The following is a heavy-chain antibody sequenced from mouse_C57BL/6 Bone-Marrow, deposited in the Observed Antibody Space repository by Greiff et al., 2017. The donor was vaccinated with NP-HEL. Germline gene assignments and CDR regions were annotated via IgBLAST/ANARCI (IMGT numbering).Heavy chain of an antibody. CDR3: ARPGNSYYFDY. CDR1: GYTFTDYY. D-gene: IGHD1-1*01. Sequence: VQLQQSGPVLVKPGASVKMSCKASGYTFTDYYMNWVKQSHGKSLEWIGVINPYNGGTSYNQKFKGKATLTVDKSSSTAYMALNSLTSEDSAVYYCARPGNSYYFDYWGQGTTLTVSS. CDR2: INPYNGGT. V-gene: IGHV1-19*01. J-gene: IGHJ2*01.